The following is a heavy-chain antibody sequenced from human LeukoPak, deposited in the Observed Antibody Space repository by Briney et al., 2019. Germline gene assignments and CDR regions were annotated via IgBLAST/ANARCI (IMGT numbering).Heavy chain of an antibody. Sequence: PSETLSLTCSVSGGLNTHYYWSWIRQPPGKGLEWIGSIYYSGSTYYNPSLKSRVTISVDTSKNQFSLKLSSVTAADTAVYYCARGRTPPAEYWGQGTLVTVSS. D-gene: IGHD1-14*01. CDR1: GGLNTHYY. J-gene: IGHJ4*02. CDR3: ARGRTPPAEY. CDR2: IYYSGST. V-gene: IGHV4-39*07.